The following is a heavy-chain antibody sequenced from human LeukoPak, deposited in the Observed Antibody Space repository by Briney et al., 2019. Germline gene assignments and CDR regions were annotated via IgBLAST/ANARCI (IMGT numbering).Heavy chain of an antibody. V-gene: IGHV3-23*01. D-gene: IGHD6-19*01. Sequence: GGSLRLSCAASGFTFSSYAMSWVRQAPGKGLEWVSAISGSGGSTYYADSVKGRFTISRENSKNTLYLQMNSRRAEGTAVYYCAKAGSGWYERDYWGQGTLVTVSS. CDR3: AKAGSGWYERDY. CDR1: GFTFSSYA. CDR2: ISGSGGST. J-gene: IGHJ4*02.